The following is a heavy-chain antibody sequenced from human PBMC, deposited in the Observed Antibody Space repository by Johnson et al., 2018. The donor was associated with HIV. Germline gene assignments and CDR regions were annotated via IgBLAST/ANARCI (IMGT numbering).Heavy chain of an antibody. V-gene: IGHV3-30*02. J-gene: IGHJ3*02. CDR2: IRSDGSNK. D-gene: IGHD3-3*01. CDR3: ARDVMEDFWSGSFDAFDI. Sequence: VQLVESGGGVVQPGGSLRLSCAASAFTFSSYGMHWVRQAPGKGLEWVAFIRSDGSNKYYADSVKGRFTISRDNAKNSLFLQMNSLRAEDTAVYYCARDVMEDFWSGSFDAFDIWGQGTMVTVSS. CDR1: AFTFSSYG.